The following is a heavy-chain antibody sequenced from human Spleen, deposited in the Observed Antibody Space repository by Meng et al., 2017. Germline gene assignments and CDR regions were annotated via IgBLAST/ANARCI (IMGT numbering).Heavy chain of an antibody. V-gene: IGHV3-30*07. Sequence: GESLKISCAASGFTFNSYAMHWVRQAPGKGLEWVAVILYDGNNKYYADSVKGRFAISRDNSKNTLYLQMNSLRTEDTAMYYCARAGGEMATFRELGAFDYWGQGTLVTVSS. CDR1: GFTFNSYA. D-gene: IGHD5-24*01. CDR2: ILYDGNNK. CDR3: ARAGGEMATFRELGAFDY. J-gene: IGHJ4*02.